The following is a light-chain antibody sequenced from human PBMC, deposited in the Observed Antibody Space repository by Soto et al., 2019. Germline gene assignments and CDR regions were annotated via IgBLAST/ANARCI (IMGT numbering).Light chain of an antibody. CDR1: QSVTSSH. J-gene: IGKJ2*01. Sequence: EIVLTQSADTLSLSPGERATLSCRASQSVTSSHVAWYQQRPGQAPRLLIYRASNRATGLPDRFSGSGSGTDFTLTISRLEPEDSAVYYCQHYGSSPREVTFGQGTNLEI. V-gene: IGKV3-20*01. CDR2: RAS. CDR3: QHYGSSPREVT.